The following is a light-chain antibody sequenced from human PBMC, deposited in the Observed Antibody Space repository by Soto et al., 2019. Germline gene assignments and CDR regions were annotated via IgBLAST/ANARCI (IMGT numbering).Light chain of an antibody. J-gene: IGKJ2*01. CDR3: QQYDTYSPSYT. Sequence: DIQMTQSPSILSASIGDRVTITCRASQSISSWLAWYQQKPGKAPKLLIYRASTLENGVPSRFSGSGSGTEFTLTICSLQPEDFATYYCQQYDTYSPSYTFGQGTKLEIK. CDR1: QSISSW. CDR2: RAS. V-gene: IGKV1-5*03.